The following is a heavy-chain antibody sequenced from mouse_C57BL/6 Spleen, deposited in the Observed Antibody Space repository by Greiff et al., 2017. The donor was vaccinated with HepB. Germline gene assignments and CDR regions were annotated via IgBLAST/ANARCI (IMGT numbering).Heavy chain of an antibody. CDR2: ISDGGSYT. D-gene: IGHD2-4*01. CDR3: ARDGDYAHYYAMDY. J-gene: IGHJ4*01. CDR1: GFTFSSYA. V-gene: IGHV5-4*01. Sequence: EVQVVESGGGLVKPGGSLKLSCAASGFTFSSYAMSWVRQTPEKRLEWVATISDGGSYTYYPDNVKGRFTISRDNAKNNLYLQMSHLKSEDTAMYYCARDGDYAHYYAMDYGGQGTSVTVSS.